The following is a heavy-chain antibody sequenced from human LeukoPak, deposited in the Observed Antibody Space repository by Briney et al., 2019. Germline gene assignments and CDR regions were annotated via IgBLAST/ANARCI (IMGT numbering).Heavy chain of an antibody. D-gene: IGHD3-10*01. V-gene: IGHV1-18*01. Sequence: ASVKVSCKASGYTFTSYGISWVRQAPGQGLEWMGWIGPYNGNTNYAQNLQGRVTMTTDTSTSTAYMELGSLGSDDTAVYYCARDQDSLVRGVVGYWGQGTLVTVSS. CDR3: ARDQDSLVRGVVGY. J-gene: IGHJ4*02. CDR2: IGPYNGNT. CDR1: GYTFTSYG.